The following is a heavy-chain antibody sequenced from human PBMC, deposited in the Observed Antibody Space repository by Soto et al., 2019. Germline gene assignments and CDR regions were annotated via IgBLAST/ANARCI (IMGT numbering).Heavy chain of an antibody. CDR2: ISPNGGTT. D-gene: IGHD2-21*02. CDR1: GFTFSAYA. CDR3: AKDHPWGGGDFGGAFDI. Sequence: GGSLRLSCSASGFTFSAYAMHWVRQAPGKGLEYVSSISPNGGTTYHADSVKDRFIVSRDNSKNTLYLQMNSLRAEDTAVYYCAKDHPWGGGDFGGAFDIWGQGKMVTGS. J-gene: IGHJ3*02. V-gene: IGHV3-64*04.